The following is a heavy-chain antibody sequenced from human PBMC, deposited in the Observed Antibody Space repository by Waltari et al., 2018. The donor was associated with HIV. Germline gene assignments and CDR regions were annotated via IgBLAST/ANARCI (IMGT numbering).Heavy chain of an antibody. D-gene: IGHD3-9*01. V-gene: IGHV3-74*01. J-gene: IGHJ4*02. CDR3: ARASHYIEFSTFDGDYYFDL. Sequence: VHLVESGGGSLSTRGSLRLGCAGACSIIIVHCLTWVRKLPGKGLVWVARIKSDGSTRNYADAVKGRFVISRDNSRNTVYLQLNSVKVEDTAVYFCARASHYIEFSTFDGDYYFDLWGRGTRVAVSS. CDR1: CSIIIVHC. CDR2: IKSDGSTR.